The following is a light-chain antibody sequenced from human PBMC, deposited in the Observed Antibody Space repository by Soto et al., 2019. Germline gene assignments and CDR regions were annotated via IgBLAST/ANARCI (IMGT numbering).Light chain of an antibody. CDR2: SNN. Sequence: QSVLTQPPSASGTPGQRVTSSCSGSSSNIGSNTVNWYQQLPGTAPKLLIYSNNQRPSGVPDRFSGSKSGTSASLAISGLQSEDEADYYCAAWDDSLNVVFGGGTQLTVL. J-gene: IGLJ2*01. CDR3: AAWDDSLNVV. CDR1: SSNIGSNT. V-gene: IGLV1-44*01.